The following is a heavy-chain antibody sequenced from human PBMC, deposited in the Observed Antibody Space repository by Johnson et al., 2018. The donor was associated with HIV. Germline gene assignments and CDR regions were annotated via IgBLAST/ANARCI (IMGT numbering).Heavy chain of an antibody. Sequence: VQLVESGGILVQPGGSLRLSCAASGFTFSSYTMHWVRQAPGKGLEYVSSISTNGGRPHYAHSVKGRFTISRDNSKNTLYLQMGSLRAEDMAVYYCARDGQWGSTTWYSAFDIWGQGTMVTVSS. CDR1: GFTFSSYT. CDR3: ARDGQWGSTTWYSAFDI. V-gene: IGHV3-64*01. CDR2: ISTNGGRP. D-gene: IGHD6-13*01. J-gene: IGHJ3*02.